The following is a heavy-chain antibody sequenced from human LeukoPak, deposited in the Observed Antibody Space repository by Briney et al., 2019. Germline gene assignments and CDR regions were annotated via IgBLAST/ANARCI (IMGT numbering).Heavy chain of an antibody. V-gene: IGHV4-39*01. CDR2: ISYSGRT. CDR3: ARFLAGTRHFHFYYYMDV. CDR1: GDSISGSSYY. J-gene: IGHJ6*03. D-gene: IGHD3-9*01. Sequence: SETLSLTCTVSGDSISGSSYYWTWVRQPPGKGLEWVASISYSGRTYYKPSFKSRITISVDTSKSQFSLKVISVTAADTAVYYCARFLAGTRHFHFYYYMDVWGKGTTVTISS.